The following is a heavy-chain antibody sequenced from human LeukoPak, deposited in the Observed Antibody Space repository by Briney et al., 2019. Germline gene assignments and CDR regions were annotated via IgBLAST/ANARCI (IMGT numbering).Heavy chain of an antibody. CDR3: ARGHSGSDYYFDY. D-gene: IGHD1-26*01. V-gene: IGHV4-59*12. CDR1: GGSISSYY. CDR2: IYYSGST. J-gene: IGHJ4*02. Sequence: PSETLSLTCTVSGGSISSYYWSWIRQPPGKGLEWIGYIYYSGSTYYNPSLKSRVTISVDTSKNQFSLKLSSVTAADTAVYYCARGHSGSDYYFDYWGQGTLVTVSS.